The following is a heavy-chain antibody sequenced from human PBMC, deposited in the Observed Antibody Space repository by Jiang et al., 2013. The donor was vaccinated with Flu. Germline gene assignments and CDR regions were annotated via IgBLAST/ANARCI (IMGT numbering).Heavy chain of an antibody. CDR1: GFTFSSYS. CDR3: ARDLYSSSSLTSYYYYVMAV. D-gene: IGHD6-6*01. Sequence: VQLVESGGGLVKPGGSLRLSCAASGFTFSSYSMNWVRQAPGKGLEWVSSISSSSNYIYYADSVKGRFTISRDNAKNSLYLQMNSLRAEDTAVYYCARDLYSSSSLTSYYYYVMAVWGQGTTVTVSS. V-gene: IGHV3-21*01. J-gene: IGHJ6*02. CDR2: ISSSSNYI.